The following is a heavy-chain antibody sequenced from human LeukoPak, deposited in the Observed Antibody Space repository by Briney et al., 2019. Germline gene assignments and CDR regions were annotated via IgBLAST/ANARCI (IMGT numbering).Heavy chain of an antibody. CDR3: ARRVYYDTSGYHPTAGYFDL. J-gene: IGHJ2*01. Sequence: SETLSLTCTVSGGSIFNYYWHWIRQSPGKGLEWVGYVYANGITAYNPSLRSRGSMSIDTSRSQFSLRLTSVTAADTATYYCARRVYYDTSGYHPTAGYFDLWGRGTLVSVSS. V-gene: IGHV4-4*08. D-gene: IGHD3-22*01. CDR2: VYANGIT. CDR1: GGSIFNYY.